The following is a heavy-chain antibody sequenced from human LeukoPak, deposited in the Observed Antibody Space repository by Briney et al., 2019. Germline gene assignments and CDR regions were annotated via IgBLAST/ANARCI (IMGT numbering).Heavy chain of an antibody. CDR3: ARVRRDGYNYVYFDY. D-gene: IGHD5-24*01. Sequence: GGSLRLSCAASGFTFSSYSMNWVRQAPGKELEWVSYISSSSSTIYYADSVKGRFTISRDNAKNSLYLQMNSLRAEDTAVYYCARVRRDGYNYVYFDYWGQGTLVTVSS. J-gene: IGHJ4*02. CDR2: ISSSSSTI. CDR1: GFTFSSYS. V-gene: IGHV3-48*01.